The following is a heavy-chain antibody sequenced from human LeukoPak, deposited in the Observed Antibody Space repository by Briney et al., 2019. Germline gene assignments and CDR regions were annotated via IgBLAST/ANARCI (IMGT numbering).Heavy chain of an antibody. Sequence: GGSLRLSCAASGFTFSDYCMHWVRQAPGKGLEWVSSISSGSSYMYYADSMKGRFTISRDDAKNSLYLQMNSLRAEDTAVYYCARGSSHYYYVMDVWGQGTTVTVSS. J-gene: IGHJ6*02. CDR3: ARGSSHYYYVMDV. V-gene: IGHV3-21*01. CDR1: GFTFSDYC. CDR2: ISSGSSYM. D-gene: IGHD6-19*01.